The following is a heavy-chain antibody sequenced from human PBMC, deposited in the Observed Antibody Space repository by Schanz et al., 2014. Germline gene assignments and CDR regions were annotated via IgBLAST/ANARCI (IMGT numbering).Heavy chain of an antibody. D-gene: IGHD1-26*01. V-gene: IGHV3-23*04. J-gene: IGHJ6*02. CDR3: VKDLQRELLRDDHYYGMDV. CDR2: ISGSGRDT. Sequence: EVQLVESGGGLVQPGGSLRLSCAASGFTFSAHAMSWVRQAPGKGPEWFSAISGSGRDTYYAASVKGRFTTSRDNSKNTMYLQMNSLRAEDTAVYYCVKDLQRELLRDDHYYGMDVWGQGTTVTVSS. CDR1: GFTFSAHA.